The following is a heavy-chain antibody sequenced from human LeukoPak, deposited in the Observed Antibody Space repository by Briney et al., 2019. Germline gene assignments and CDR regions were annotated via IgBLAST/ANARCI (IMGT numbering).Heavy chain of an antibody. D-gene: IGHD3-10*01. CDR1: GFTFSSYW. CDR3: ARDKPGRGYYYYYMDV. J-gene: IGHJ6*03. Sequence: GGSLRLSCAASGFTFSSYWMSWVRQAPGKGLEWVANIKQDGSEKYYVDSVKGRFTISRDNAKNSLYLQMNSLRAEDTAVYYCARDKPGRGYYYYYMDVWGKGTTVTVSS. CDR2: IKQDGSEK. V-gene: IGHV3-7*01.